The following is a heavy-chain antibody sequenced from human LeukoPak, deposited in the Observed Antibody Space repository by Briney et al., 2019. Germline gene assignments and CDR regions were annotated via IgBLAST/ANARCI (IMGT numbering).Heavy chain of an antibody. J-gene: IGHJ4*02. CDR1: GFTFSSSA. CDR3: ARSTDAYYDSSQIGGY. Sequence: GGSLRLSCAASGFTFSSSAMSWVRQVPGKGLEWVSGISASGGSTSYADSVRGRFTISRDNSKNTLYLQMNSLRAEDTAVYYCARSTDAYYDSSQIGGYWGQGTLVTVSS. CDR2: ISASGGST. V-gene: IGHV3-23*01. D-gene: IGHD3-22*01.